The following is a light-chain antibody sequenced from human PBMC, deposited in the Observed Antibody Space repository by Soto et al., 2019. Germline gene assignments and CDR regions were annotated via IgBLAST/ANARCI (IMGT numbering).Light chain of an antibody. CDR2: KVS. CDR1: QSLVSSDGNTY. V-gene: IGKV2-30*01. CDR3: MQGTHWPLT. J-gene: IGKJ4*01. Sequence: DVELTQSPLSLPVTLGQPASISCRSSQSLVSSDGNTYLNWFQQRPGQPPRRLIYKVSNRDSGVPDRFSGSGSGTAITLTISRVEAEDVGVYYCMQGTHWPLTFGGGTKVEIK.